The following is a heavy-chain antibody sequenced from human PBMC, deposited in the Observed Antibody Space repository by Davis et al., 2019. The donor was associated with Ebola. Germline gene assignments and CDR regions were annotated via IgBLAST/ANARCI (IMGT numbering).Heavy chain of an antibody. CDR1: GGSISSGGYS. J-gene: IGHJ5*02. CDR2: IYPSGST. CDR3: ARQPWSYDSSGYSLGNWFDP. Sequence: SETLSLTCAVSGGSISSGGYSWSWIRQPPGKGLEWIGYIYPSGSTYYNPSLKSRVTISVDRSKTQFSLKLSSVTAADTAVYYCARQPWSYDSSGYSLGNWFDPWGQGTLVTVSS. V-gene: IGHV4-30-2*01. D-gene: IGHD3-22*01.